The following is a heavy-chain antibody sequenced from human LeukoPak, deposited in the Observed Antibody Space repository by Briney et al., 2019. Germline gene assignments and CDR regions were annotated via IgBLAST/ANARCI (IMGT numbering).Heavy chain of an antibody. Sequence: GGSLRLSCAASGFTFSSYWMSWVRQAPGKGLEWVANIKQDGSEKYYVDSVKGRFTISRDNAKNSLYLQMNSLRAEDTAVYYCARDGNYDFWSGYYVYWGQGTLVTLSS. D-gene: IGHD3-3*01. CDR2: IKQDGSEK. CDR1: GFTFSSYW. CDR3: ARDGNYDFWSGYYVY. J-gene: IGHJ4*02. V-gene: IGHV3-7*01.